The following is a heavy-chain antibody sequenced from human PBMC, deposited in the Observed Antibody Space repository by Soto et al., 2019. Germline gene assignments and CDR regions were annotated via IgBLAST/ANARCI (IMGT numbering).Heavy chain of an antibody. V-gene: IGHV3-23*01. CDR3: AKDRPHPDYGDYSYYFDY. J-gene: IGHJ4*02. Sequence: EVQLLESGGGLVQPGGSLRLSCAASGFTFSNYAMSWVRQAPGKGLEWVSLITGTGGSTYYADSVKGHFIISRDNSENTLYLQMSDLRAEDTAVYHCAKDRPHPDYGDYSYYFDYWGPGTVVTVSS. D-gene: IGHD4-17*01. CDR2: ITGTGGST. CDR1: GFTFSNYA.